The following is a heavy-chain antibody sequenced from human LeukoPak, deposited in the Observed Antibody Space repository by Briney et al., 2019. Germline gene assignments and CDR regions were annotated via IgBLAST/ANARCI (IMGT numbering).Heavy chain of an antibody. Sequence: QPGRSLRLSCAASGXIFSSYGMHWVRQAPGKGLEWVAVISYDGSNKSYADSVKGRFTISRDNSKSTVYLQMNSLTTEDTAVYYCAQPTSYMSGWYGLLDYWGRGTLVTVSS. V-gene: IGHV3-30*03. D-gene: IGHD6-19*01. J-gene: IGHJ4*02. CDR3: AQPTSYMSGWYGLLDY. CDR2: ISYDGSNK. CDR1: GXIFSSYG.